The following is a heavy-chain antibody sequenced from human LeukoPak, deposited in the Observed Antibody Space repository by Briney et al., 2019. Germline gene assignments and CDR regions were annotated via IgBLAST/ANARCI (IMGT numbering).Heavy chain of an antibody. CDR2: ISWNSGSI. CDR3: AKDKTSYALDYMDI. J-gene: IGHJ6*03. Sequence: GGSLRLSCAASGFTFDDYAMHWVRQAPGKGLEWVSDISWNSGSIGYADSVKGRFTISRDNAKNSLYLQMNSLRAEDTALYYCAKDKTSYALDYMDIWGKGTTVTVSS. V-gene: IGHV3-9*01. D-gene: IGHD2-2*01. CDR1: GFTFDDYA.